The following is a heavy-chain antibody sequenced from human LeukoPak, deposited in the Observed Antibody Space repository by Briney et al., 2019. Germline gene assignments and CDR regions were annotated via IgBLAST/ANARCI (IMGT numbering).Heavy chain of an antibody. V-gene: IGHV3-23*01. D-gene: IGHD4-17*01. CDR1: GFTFSNYA. Sequence: SGGSLRLSCAASGFTFSNYAMRWVRQAPGKGLEWVSGISGSGDSTYYADSVKGRFSISRDNSKNTLYLQMNSLRAEDTAVYYCARAGGLYGDFNPYFDYWGQGTPVTVSS. CDR2: ISGSGDST. J-gene: IGHJ4*02. CDR3: ARAGGLYGDFNPYFDY.